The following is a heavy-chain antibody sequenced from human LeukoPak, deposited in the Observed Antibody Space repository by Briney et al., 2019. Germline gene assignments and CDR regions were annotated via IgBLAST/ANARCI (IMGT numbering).Heavy chain of an antibody. D-gene: IGHD3-22*01. J-gene: IGHJ4*02. V-gene: IGHV3-23*01. CDR2: IRGTGIGT. CDR3: AKPRDIYYDSGFPDY. Sequence: PGGSLRLSCAASGFTFSSYALTWVRQAPGKGLEWVSAIRGTGIGTYYADSVKGRFTISRDNSKNTLYLQMNSLRAEDTAVYYCAKPRDIYYDSGFPDYWGQGTLVTVSS. CDR1: GFTFSSYA.